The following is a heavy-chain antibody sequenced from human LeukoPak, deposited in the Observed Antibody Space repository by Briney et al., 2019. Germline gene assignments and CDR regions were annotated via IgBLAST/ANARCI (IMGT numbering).Heavy chain of an antibody. CDR3: AKSGRQYCTKDVCYYYSYMDV. CDR2: ISGSGGSP. Sequence: GGSLRLSCAASGFTFNNYAMSGVRQAPGKGREWVSAISGSGGSPYYADSVKGRFTISRDNSKNTLYLQMNSLRAEDTAVYYCAKSGRQYCTKDVCYYYSYMDVWGKGTTVTVSS. D-gene: IGHD2-8*01. J-gene: IGHJ6*03. V-gene: IGHV3-23*01. CDR1: GFTFNNYA.